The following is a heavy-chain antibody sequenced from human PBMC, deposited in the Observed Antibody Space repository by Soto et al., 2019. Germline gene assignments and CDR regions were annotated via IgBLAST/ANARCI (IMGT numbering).Heavy chain of an antibody. V-gene: IGHV3-23*01. D-gene: IGHD3-3*01. CDR2: ISGSGGST. J-gene: IGHJ6*02. CDR3: AKLSSKNYDFWSGRYGMDV. Sequence: LRLSCAASGFTFSSYAMSWVRQAPGKGLEWVSAISGSGGSTYYADSVKGRFTISRDNSKNTLYLQMNSLRAEDAAVYYCAKLSSKNYDFWSGRYGMDVWGQGTTVTVSS. CDR1: GFTFSSYA.